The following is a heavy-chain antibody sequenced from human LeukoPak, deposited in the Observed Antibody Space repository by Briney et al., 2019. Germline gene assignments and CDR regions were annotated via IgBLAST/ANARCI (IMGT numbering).Heavy chain of an antibody. D-gene: IGHD1-14*01. CDR2: INPNSGAT. V-gene: IGHV1-2*02. Sequence: ASVKVSCKASGYTFTDYYMHWVRQAPGQGLEWMGWINPNSGATNYAQKFQGRVTVTRDTSIRTAYMELSSLRSDDTAVYYCARANHHDYWGQGTLVTVSS. CDR1: GYTFTDYY. J-gene: IGHJ4*02. CDR3: ARANHHDY.